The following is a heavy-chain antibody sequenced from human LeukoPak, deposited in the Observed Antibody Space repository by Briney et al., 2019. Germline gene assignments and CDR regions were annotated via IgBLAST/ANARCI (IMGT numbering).Heavy chain of an antibody. CDR2: IDGNANT. V-gene: IGHV3-66*01. J-gene: IGHJ6*04. CDR1: GFTVSNNY. D-gene: IGHD3-10*02. CDR3: AELGITMIGGV. Sequence: GGSLRLSCAASGFTVSNNYMNWVRQAPGKGLEWVSLIDGNANTYYSDSVKGRFTISRDNSKNTLFLQLNSLTDDDTAVYYCAELGITMIGGVWGKGTTVTISS.